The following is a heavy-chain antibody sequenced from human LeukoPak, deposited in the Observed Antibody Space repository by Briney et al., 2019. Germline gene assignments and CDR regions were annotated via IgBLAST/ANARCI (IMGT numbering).Heavy chain of an antibody. V-gene: IGHV3-64*01. Sequence: GGSLRLSCAASGFTFSRYSMHWVRQAPGKGLEYVSAISSNGDTTDYANSVKDRFTVSRDNSKNTLYLQMGSLRAEDMAVYYCARDFVGYCSGGSCYNAFDLWGQGTMVTVSS. CDR2: ISSNGDTT. D-gene: IGHD2-15*01. CDR1: GFTFSRYS. J-gene: IGHJ3*01. CDR3: ARDFVGYCSGGSCYNAFDL.